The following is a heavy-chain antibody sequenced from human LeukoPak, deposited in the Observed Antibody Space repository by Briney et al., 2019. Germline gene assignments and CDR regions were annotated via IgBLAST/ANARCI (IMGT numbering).Heavy chain of an antibody. CDR2: IYYTGST. CDR3: AINLLGYSRGYEF. J-gene: IGHJ4*02. D-gene: IGHD6-19*01. Sequence: NPSETLSLTCTVSGGSISNRIYYWGWIRQPPGKGLEWIGSIYYTGSTNYNPSLKSRVTISVDISKNQFSLKLSSVTAAEMAVYYCAINLLGYSRGYEFWGEGALVSVSS. V-gene: IGHV4-39*07. CDR1: GGSISNRIYY.